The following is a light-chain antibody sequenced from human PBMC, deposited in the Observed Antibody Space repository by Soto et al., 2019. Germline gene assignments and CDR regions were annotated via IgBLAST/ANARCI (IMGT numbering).Light chain of an antibody. CDR2: AAS. Sequence: SQLTQSPSSLSASVGDRVTITCRASQGISSYLAWYQQKPGKAPKHLIYAASTLQSGVPSRFSGSGPETDFTLTISSLQPDDFAPYYCQQLNSPITFGQGTRLEIK. J-gene: IGKJ5*01. CDR1: QGISSY. V-gene: IGKV1-9*01. CDR3: QQLNSPIT.